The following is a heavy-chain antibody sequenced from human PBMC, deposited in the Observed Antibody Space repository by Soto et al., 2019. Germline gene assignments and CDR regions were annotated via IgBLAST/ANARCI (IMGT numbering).Heavy chain of an antibody. V-gene: IGHV1-18*01. CDR2: ISAHNGNT. D-gene: IGHD1-1*01. CDR3: ARGRYGDY. J-gene: IGHJ4*02. Sequence: QVHLVQSGAEVKKPGASVKVSCKGSGYGFTTYGITWVRQAPGQGLEWMGWISAHNGNTNYAQKLQGRVTVTRDTSTSTAYMELRSLRSDDTAVYSCARGRYGDYWGQGALVTVSS. CDR1: GYGFTTYG.